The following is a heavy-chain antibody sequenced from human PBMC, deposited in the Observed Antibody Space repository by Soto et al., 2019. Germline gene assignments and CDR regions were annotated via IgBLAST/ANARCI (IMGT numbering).Heavy chain of an antibody. V-gene: IGHV5-10-1*01. CDR3: ARRLGATWGMDV. CDR2: IDPSDSYT. CDR1: GYIFTSYW. J-gene: IGHJ6*02. Sequence: PVESLKISCKGSGYIFTSYWISWGLQMPVKGLEWMGRIDPSDSYTNYSPSFQGHVTISADKSISTAYLQWSSLKASDTAMYYCARRLGATWGMDVWGQGTTVTVSS.